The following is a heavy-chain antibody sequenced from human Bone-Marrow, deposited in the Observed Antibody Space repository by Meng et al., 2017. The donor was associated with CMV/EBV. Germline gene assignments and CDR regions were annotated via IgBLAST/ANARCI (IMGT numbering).Heavy chain of an antibody. D-gene: IGHD5-12*01. CDR3: ARGINGYSGYDWSDT. CDR1: GYTFTSYD. CDR2: MNPNSGNT. V-gene: IGHV1-8*03. Sequence: ASVKVSCKASGYTFTSYDINWVRQATGQGLEWMGWMNPNSGNTGYAQKFQGRVTITRNTSISTAYMELSSLRSEDTAVYYCARGINGYSGYDWSDTWGQGTLVTVSS. J-gene: IGHJ5*02.